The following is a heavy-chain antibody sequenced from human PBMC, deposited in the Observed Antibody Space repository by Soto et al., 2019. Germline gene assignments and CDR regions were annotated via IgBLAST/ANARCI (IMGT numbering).Heavy chain of an antibody. D-gene: IGHD2-15*01. CDR1: GFTFSSYG. V-gene: IGHV3-33*06. J-gene: IGHJ4*02. CDR3: AKAPRAVVVVAGIDY. Sequence: GGSLRLSCAASGFTFSSYGMHWVRQTPGEGLEWVSVIWHDGSNKYYADSVKGRFTISRDNSKNTLYLQMNSLRAEDTAVYYCAKAPRAVVVVAGIDYWGQGTLVTVSS. CDR2: IWHDGSNK.